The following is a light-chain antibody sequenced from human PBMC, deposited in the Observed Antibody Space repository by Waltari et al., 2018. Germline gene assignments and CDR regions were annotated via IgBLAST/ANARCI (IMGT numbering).Light chain of an antibody. CDR2: DAS. J-gene: IGKJ2*01. CDR3: QHYHSLPYT. CDR1: QDITTS. V-gene: IGKV1-33*01. Sequence: DIQLTQSPSSLSAPVGDRVNTTCQATQDITTSLSWFQQKTGKAPPLLIYDASSLQAGVPSRFSGTGSGTAFSFTITSLQPEDSATYYCQHYHSLPYTFGRGTKLQIK.